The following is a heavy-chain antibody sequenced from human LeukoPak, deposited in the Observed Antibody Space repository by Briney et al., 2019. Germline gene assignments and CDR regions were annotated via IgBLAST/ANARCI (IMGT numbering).Heavy chain of an antibody. CDR1: GGSISSGDYY. D-gene: IGHD2-15*01. Sequence: PSETLSLTCTVSGGSISSGDYYWSWIRQPPGKGLEWIGYIYYSGSTYYNPSLKSRVTILVDTSKNQFSLKLSSVTAADTAVYYCARGVVPYYYYYYMDVWGKGTTVTVSS. CDR3: ARGVVPYYYYYYMDV. V-gene: IGHV4-30-4*08. CDR2: IYYSGST. J-gene: IGHJ6*03.